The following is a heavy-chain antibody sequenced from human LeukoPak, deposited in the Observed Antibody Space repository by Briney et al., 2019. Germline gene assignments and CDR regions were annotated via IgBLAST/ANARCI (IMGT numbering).Heavy chain of an antibody. CDR2: INHSGST. V-gene: IGHV4-34*01. Sequence: SETLSLTCAVYGGSFSGYYWSWIRQPPGKGLEWIGEINHSGSTNYNPSLKSRVTISVDTSKNQFSLKLSSVTAADTAVYYCARHIAVAGYYYYGMDVWGQGTTVTVSS. D-gene: IGHD6-19*01. J-gene: IGHJ6*02. CDR3: ARHIAVAGYYYYGMDV. CDR1: GGSFSGYY.